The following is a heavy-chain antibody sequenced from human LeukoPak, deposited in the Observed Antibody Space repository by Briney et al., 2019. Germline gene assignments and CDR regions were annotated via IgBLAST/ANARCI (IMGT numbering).Heavy chain of an antibody. Sequence: ASVKVSCKASGYIFTGYYMHWVRQAPGQGLEWMGIINPSNGDTNYAQRLQGRVTMTRDTSTSTVYMELSSLDSEDTAVYYCARESDVGKDFDCWGQGTLVTVSS. CDR3: ARESDVGKDFDC. D-gene: IGHD1-1*01. J-gene: IGHJ4*02. CDR2: INPSNGDT. CDR1: GYIFTGYY. V-gene: IGHV1-46*01.